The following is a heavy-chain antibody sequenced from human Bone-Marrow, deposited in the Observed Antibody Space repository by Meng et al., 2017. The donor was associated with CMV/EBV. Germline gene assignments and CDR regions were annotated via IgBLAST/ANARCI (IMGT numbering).Heavy chain of an antibody. D-gene: IGHD3-3*01. V-gene: IGHV3-7*01. J-gene: IGHJ6*02. CDR1: GFTFSSYW. Sequence: GESLKISCAASGFTFSSYWMSWVRQAPGKGLEWVANIKQDGSEKYYVDSVKGRFTISRDNAKISLYLQMNSLRAEDTAVYYCARDSSTYDFWSGYYAYYYGMDVWGQGTTVTVSS. CDR2: IKQDGSEK. CDR3: ARDSSTYDFWSGYYAYYYGMDV.